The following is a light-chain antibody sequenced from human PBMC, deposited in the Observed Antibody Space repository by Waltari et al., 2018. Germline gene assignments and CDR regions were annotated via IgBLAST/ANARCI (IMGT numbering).Light chain of an antibody. CDR3: QQGNSFPPT. CDR2: GAS. J-gene: IGKJ1*01. CDR1: QGIATW. Sequence: DIQMTQSPSSVSASVGDKVTITCRASQGIATWLAWYQQKPGKAPKVLFYGASTLLTGVPSRFSGSGSGTEFTLTITGLQPEDFATYFCQQGNSFPPTFGQGTRVEV. V-gene: IGKV1-12*01.